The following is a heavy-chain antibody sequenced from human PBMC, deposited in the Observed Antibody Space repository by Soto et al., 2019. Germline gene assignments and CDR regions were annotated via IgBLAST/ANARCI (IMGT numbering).Heavy chain of an antibody. CDR3: SRGILV. Sequence: QVQLQESGPGLVKPSQTLSLTCTVSGGSINSGGYCWSWIRQHPGKGLDWIGCISYGGSTSYNPSLKSRVTLFVGTSKNQFSLKLTSVTAADTAVYYCSRGILVWGQGALITVSS. D-gene: IGHD5-18*01. V-gene: IGHV4-31*03. J-gene: IGHJ4*02. CDR1: GGSINSGGYC. CDR2: ISYGGST.